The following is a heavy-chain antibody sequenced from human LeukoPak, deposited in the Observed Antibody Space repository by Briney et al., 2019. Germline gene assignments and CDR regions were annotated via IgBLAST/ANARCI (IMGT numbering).Heavy chain of an antibody. V-gene: IGHV3-30-3*01. J-gene: IGHJ4*02. CDR1: GFTFSSCA. CDR3: ARDPAYCGGDCYSGYFDY. Sequence: GRSLRLSCAASGFTFSSCAMHWVRQAPGKGLEWVAVISYDGSNKYYADSVKGRFTISRDNSKNTLYLQMNSLRAEDTAVYYCARDPAYCGGDCYSGYFDYWGQGTLVTVSS. CDR2: ISYDGSNK. D-gene: IGHD2-21*02.